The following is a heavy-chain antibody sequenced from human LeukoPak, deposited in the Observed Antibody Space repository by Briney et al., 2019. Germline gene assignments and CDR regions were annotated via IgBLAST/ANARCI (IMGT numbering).Heavy chain of an antibody. J-gene: IGHJ4*02. CDR2: ISAYNGNT. D-gene: IGHD3-22*01. Sequence: ASVKVSCKASGYTFTSYGISWVRQAPGQGLEWMGWISAYNGNTNYAQKLQGRVTMTTDTSTSTAYMELRSLRSDDTAVYYCAREFGSYYDSSGYYFGSQSDYWGQGTLVTVSS. CDR3: AREFGSYYDSSGYYFGSQSDY. CDR1: GYTFTSYG. V-gene: IGHV1-18*01.